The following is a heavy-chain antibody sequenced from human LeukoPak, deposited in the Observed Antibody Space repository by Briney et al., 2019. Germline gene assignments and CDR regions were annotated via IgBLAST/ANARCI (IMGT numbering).Heavy chain of an antibody. J-gene: IGHJ6*02. CDR3: ARIPQYYYDSSGYYYSYYYYGMDV. Sequence: SGPTLVKPTQTLILTCTFSGFSLSTSGMCVSWICQPPGKALEWLALIDWDDDKYYSTSLKTRLTISKDTSKNQVVLTMTNMDPVDTATYYCARIPQYYYDSSGYYYSYYYYGMDVWGQGTTVTVSS. CDR2: IDWDDDK. V-gene: IGHV2-70*01. D-gene: IGHD3-22*01. CDR1: GFSLSTSGMC.